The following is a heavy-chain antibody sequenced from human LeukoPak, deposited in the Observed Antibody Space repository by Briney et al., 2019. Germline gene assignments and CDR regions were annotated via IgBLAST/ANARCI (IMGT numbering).Heavy chain of an antibody. V-gene: IGHV3-30*03. D-gene: IGHD3-10*01. Sequence: GGSLRPFCAASGFTFSTYGMHWVRQTPGKGLEWVALISYDGSNKYYADSVKGRFTISRDNSKNTLYLQMNSLRGEDTAVYYCARDYYGSGSYHLDYWGQGTLVTVSS. CDR1: GFTFSTYG. J-gene: IGHJ4*02. CDR2: ISYDGSNK. CDR3: ARDYYGSGSYHLDY.